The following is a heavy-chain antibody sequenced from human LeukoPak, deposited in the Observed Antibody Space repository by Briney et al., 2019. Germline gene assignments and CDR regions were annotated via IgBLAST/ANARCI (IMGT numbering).Heavy chain of an antibody. CDR3: AKDLTTLTLGKDY. Sequence: LSLTCAVYGGSFSGYYWSWIRQPPGKGLEWVAVISSDGNDEYYANAVKGRFTISRDNSMNTLYLQMNSLRAEDTAIYYCAKDLTTLTLGKDYWGQGTLVTVSS. V-gene: IGHV3-30*18. J-gene: IGHJ4*02. CDR1: GGSFSGYY. CDR2: ISSDGNDE. D-gene: IGHD4-17*01.